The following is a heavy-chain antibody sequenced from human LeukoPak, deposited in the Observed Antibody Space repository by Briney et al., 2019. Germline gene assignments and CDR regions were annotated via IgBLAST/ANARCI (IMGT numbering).Heavy chain of an antibody. D-gene: IGHD1-26*01. Sequence: GGSLRLSCAASGFIFSDYYMSWIRQAPGKGLVWVSYISSSGSTIHYADSVKGRFTISRDNAKNSLFLQMNSLRVEDTAVYYCAGGGRGYSGSYFSTYWGQGTLVTVSS. V-gene: IGHV3-11*01. CDR3: AGGGRGYSGSYFSTY. J-gene: IGHJ4*02. CDR2: ISSSGSTI. CDR1: GFIFSDYY.